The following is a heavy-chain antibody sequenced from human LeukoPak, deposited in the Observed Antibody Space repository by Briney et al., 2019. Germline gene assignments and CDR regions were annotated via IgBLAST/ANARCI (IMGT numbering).Heavy chain of an antibody. Sequence: GGSLRLSCAASGFTVSSNYMSWVRQAPGKGLEWVSVIYSGGSTYYAASVKGRFTISRDNSKNTLYLQMNSLRAEDTAVYYCASSPTPRDPPDYWGQGTLVTVSS. CDR1: GFTVSSNY. V-gene: IGHV3-66*01. CDR3: ASSPTPRDPPDY. J-gene: IGHJ4*02. CDR2: IYSGGST. D-gene: IGHD4-11*01.